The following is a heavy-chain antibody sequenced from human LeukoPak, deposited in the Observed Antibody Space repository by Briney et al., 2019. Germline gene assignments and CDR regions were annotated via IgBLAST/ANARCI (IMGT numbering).Heavy chain of an antibody. Sequence: ASVKVSCKASGYTFTGYYMHWVRQAPGQGLEWMGWISAYNGNTNYAQKLQGRVTMTTDTSTSTAYMELRSLRSDDTAVYYCARDEQLVPNWFDPWGQGTLVTVSS. V-gene: IGHV1-18*04. CDR3: ARDEQLVPNWFDP. CDR1: GYTFTGYY. CDR2: ISAYNGNT. D-gene: IGHD6-13*01. J-gene: IGHJ5*02.